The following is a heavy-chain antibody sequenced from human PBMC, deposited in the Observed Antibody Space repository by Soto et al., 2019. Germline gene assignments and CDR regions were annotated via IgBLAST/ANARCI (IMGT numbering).Heavy chain of an antibody. Sequence: EVQLLESGGGLVQPGGSLRLSCGASGFTVSSYAMTWVRQAPGKGLEWVSAISGTGDSTYYADSVKGRFTISRDNSKNTLYLQINSLRAEDTAVYYCAKDRDSSGYYYRNYWGQGTLVTVSS. CDR2: ISGTGDST. CDR1: GFTVSSYA. V-gene: IGHV3-23*01. D-gene: IGHD3-22*01. J-gene: IGHJ4*02. CDR3: AKDRDSSGYYYRNY.